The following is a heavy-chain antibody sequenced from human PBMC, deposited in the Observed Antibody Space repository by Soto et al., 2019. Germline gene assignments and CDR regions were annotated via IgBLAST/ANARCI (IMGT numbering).Heavy chain of an antibody. CDR3: VTDLGYCSGTSCRNRFDP. D-gene: IGHD2-2*01. CDR1: GYTFANYG. J-gene: IGHJ5*02. V-gene: IGHV1-18*01. CDR2: ISTFNGNT. Sequence: QVQLVQSGAEVKKPGASVKVSCETSGYTFANYGISWVRQAPGQGLEWMAWISTFNGNTNYAQKFQGRVTMTTDTPTSTVYMGLGSLRADDTAVYYCVTDLGYCSGTSCRNRFDPWGQGTLVTVSS.